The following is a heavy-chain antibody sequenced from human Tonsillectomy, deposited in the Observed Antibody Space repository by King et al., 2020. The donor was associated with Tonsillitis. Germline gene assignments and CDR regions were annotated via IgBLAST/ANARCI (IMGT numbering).Heavy chain of an antibody. CDR2: ISYDGTNK. Sequence: ESGGGVVQPGRSLRLSCATSGFSFHTYGMHWVRQAPGKGLEWVAVISYDGTNKYYADSVKGRFTISRDNSKNTLYLEMDSLTADDTAFYHCARDASGSYSSGVSVPDFWGQGTLVTVSS. CDR1: GFSFHTYG. V-gene: IGHV3-30*03. CDR3: ARDASGSYSSGVSVPDF. J-gene: IGHJ4*02. D-gene: IGHD6-19*01.